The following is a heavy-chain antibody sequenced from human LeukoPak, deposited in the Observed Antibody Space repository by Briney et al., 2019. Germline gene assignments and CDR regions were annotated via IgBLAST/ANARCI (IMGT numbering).Heavy chain of an antibody. CDR3: AREIRYCSGGSCYSGGVY. D-gene: IGHD2-15*01. CDR1: GGSISSHY. V-gene: IGHV4-59*11. J-gene: IGHJ4*02. Sequence: SETLSLTCTVSGGSISSHYWSWIRQPPGKGLEWIGYIYYSGSTNYNPSLKSRVTISVDTSKNQFSLKLSSVTAADTAVYYCAREIRYCSGGSCYSGGVYWGQGTLVTVSS. CDR2: IYYSGST.